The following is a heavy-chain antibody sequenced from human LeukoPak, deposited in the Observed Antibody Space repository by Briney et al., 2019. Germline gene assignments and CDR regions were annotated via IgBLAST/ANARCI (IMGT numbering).Heavy chain of an antibody. CDR1: GGSISSWDYY. D-gene: IGHD4-17*01. V-gene: IGHV4-30-4*01. CDR3: ATKPNGDYYFDY. J-gene: IGHJ4*02. Sequence: PSQTLSLTCTVSGGSISSWDYYWSWIRQPPGKGLEWIGYIHSSGSTYYNPSLKSRVTISVDTSKIQFSLRLSSVTAADTAVYYCATKPNGDYYFDYWDQGTLVTVSS. CDR2: IHSSGST.